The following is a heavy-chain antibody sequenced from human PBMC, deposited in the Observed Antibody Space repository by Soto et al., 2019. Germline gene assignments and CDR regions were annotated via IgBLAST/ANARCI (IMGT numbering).Heavy chain of an antibody. CDR1: GFTFSNAW. J-gene: IGHJ4*02. CDR2: IKSKTDGGTT. D-gene: IGHD6-13*01. V-gene: IGHV3-15*07. CDR3: TTDVSSSWINFDY. Sequence: GGSLRLSCAASGFTFSNAWMNWVRQAPGKGLEWVGRIKSKTDGGTTDYAAPVKGRFTISRDDSKNTLYLQMNSLKTEDTAVYYCTTDVSSSWINFDYWGQGTLVTVSS.